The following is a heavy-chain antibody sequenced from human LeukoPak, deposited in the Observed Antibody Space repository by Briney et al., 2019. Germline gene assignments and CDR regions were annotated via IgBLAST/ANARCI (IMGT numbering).Heavy chain of an antibody. Sequence: GVSLRLSCAASGFTFSSYWMHWVRQTPGKGLVWVSRINGDGSTTAYADSVQGRFTISRDNAKNTLYLQMNSLRAEDTAVYYCARATSACYHVWGQGTLVTVSS. D-gene: IGHD3-3*01. CDR3: ARATSACYHV. V-gene: IGHV3-74*01. J-gene: IGHJ4*02. CDR2: INGDGSTT. CDR1: GFTFSSYW.